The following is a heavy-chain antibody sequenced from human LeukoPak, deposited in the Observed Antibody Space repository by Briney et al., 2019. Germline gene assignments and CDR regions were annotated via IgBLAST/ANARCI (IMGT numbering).Heavy chain of an antibody. J-gene: IGHJ6*03. CDR2: IYHSGST. V-gene: IGHV4-30-2*01. CDR3: ARDLGRDYYYYYMDV. Sequence: SETLSLTCAVSGGSISSGGYSWSWIRQPPGKGLEWIGYIYHSGSTYYNPSLKSRVTISVDRSKNQFSLKLSSVTAADTAVYYCARDLGRDYYYYYMDVWGKGTTVTVSS. CDR1: GGSISSGGYS.